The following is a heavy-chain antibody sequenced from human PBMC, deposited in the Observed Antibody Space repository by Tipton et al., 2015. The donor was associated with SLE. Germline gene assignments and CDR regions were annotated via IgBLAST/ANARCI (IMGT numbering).Heavy chain of an antibody. CDR3: AKSTDFWSGYRTGWDV. Sequence: SLRLSCAASGFTFSSYAMSWVRQAPGKGLEWVSAISGSGGSTYYADSVKGRFTISRDNSKNTLYLQMNSLRAEDTAVYYCAKSTDFWSGYRTGWDVWGQVTTVTVSS. V-gene: IGHV3-23*01. CDR1: GFTFSSYA. CDR2: ISGSGGST. D-gene: IGHD3-3*01. J-gene: IGHJ6*02.